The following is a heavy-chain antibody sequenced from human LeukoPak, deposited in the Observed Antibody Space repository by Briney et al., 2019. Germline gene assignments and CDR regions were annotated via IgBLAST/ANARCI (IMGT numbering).Heavy chain of an antibody. CDR1: GFTFSNAW. Sequence: GESLRLSCAASGFTFSNAWMNWVRQAPGKGLEWVGRIKSKTGGGAIDYAAPVKGRFTISRDDSKDTLYLQMNSLKSEDTAVYHCTTAAFVGATAYWGQGALVVVSS. J-gene: IGHJ4*02. CDR3: TTAAFVGATAY. CDR2: IKSKTGGGAI. V-gene: IGHV3-15*07. D-gene: IGHD1-26*01.